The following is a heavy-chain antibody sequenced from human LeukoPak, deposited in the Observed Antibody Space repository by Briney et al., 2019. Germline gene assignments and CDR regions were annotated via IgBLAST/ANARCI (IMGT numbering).Heavy chain of an antibody. D-gene: IGHD2-2*01. CDR3: AKVCTSCSGAFDI. Sequence: QPGGSLRLSCAASGLTFSSYGMHWVRQAPGKGLEWVAFIRYDGSNKYYADSVKGRFTISRDNSKNTLYLQMNSLRAEDTAVYYCAKVCTSCSGAFDIWGQGTMVTVSS. CDR2: IRYDGSNK. V-gene: IGHV3-30*02. J-gene: IGHJ3*02. CDR1: GLTFSSYG.